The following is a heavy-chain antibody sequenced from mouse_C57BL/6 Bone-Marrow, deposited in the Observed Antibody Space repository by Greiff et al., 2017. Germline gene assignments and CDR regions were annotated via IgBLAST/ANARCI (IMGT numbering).Heavy chain of an antibody. Sequence: QVQLQQSGAELARPGASVKLSCKASGYTFTSYGISWVKQRPGQGLEWIGEIYPRSGNTYYNEKFKGKATLTADKSSSTAYMELRSLTSEDSAVYFCARGYDYGVRWYFDVWGTGTTVTVSA. CDR1: GYTFTSYG. CDR3: ARGYDYGVRWYFDV. V-gene: IGHV1-81*01. D-gene: IGHD2-4*01. CDR2: IYPRSGNT. J-gene: IGHJ1*03.